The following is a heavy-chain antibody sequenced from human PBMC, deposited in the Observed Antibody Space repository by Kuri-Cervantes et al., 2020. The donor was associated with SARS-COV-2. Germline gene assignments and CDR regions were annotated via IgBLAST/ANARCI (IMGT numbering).Heavy chain of an antibody. D-gene: IGHD2-2*01. CDR1: GFTFSSSW. CDR2: IKCDGSEK. J-gene: IGHJ5*02. V-gene: IGHV3-52*01. Sequence: GESLKISCAASGFTFSSSWMHWVCQAPEKGLEWVADIKCDGSEKYYVDSVKGRFTISRDNAKNSLYLQMNSLRAEDTAVYYCARDRGIVVVPAAIWFDPWGQGTLVTVSS. CDR3: ARDRGIVVVPAAIWFDP.